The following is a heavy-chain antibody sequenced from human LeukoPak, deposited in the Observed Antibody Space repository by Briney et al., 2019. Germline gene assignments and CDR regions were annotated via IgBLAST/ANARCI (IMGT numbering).Heavy chain of an antibody. V-gene: IGHV4-39*07. Sequence: SETLSLTCTVSSGSISTSNYYWGWVRQPPGKALEWIGNIFYSGSTYYSPSLKSRVTISLDTSKNQFSLKLSSVTAADTAVYFCARGPYSYDSSGAFDIWGQGTMVTVSS. D-gene: IGHD3-22*01. CDR1: SGSISTSNYY. CDR3: ARGPYSYDSSGAFDI. CDR2: IFYSGST. J-gene: IGHJ3*02.